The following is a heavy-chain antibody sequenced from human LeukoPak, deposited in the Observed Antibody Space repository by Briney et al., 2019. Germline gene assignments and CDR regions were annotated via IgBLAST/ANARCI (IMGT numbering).Heavy chain of an antibody. V-gene: IGHV3-53*01. CDR2: IYSGGST. CDR1: GFTVSSNY. D-gene: IGHD6-13*01. CDR3: ARASRAAAAPFDY. J-gene: IGHJ4*02. Sequence: GGSLRLSCAASGFTVSSNYMSWVRQAPGKWLEWVSVIYSGGSTYYADSVKARFTISRDNSKDTLYLHMNSLRAADTAVHYSARASRAAAAPFDYWGQGTLVTVSS.